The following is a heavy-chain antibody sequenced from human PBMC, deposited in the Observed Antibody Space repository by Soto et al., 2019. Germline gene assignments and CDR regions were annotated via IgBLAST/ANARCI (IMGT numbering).Heavy chain of an antibody. Sequence: GESLKISCKGSGYSFTSYWIGWVRQMPGKGLEWMGIIYPGDSDTRYSPSFQGRFTISRDDSKNTLYLQMSSLRAEDTAVYYCAKNGGSSWFPYYFDHWGQGALVTVSS. D-gene: IGHD6-13*01. J-gene: IGHJ4*02. CDR3: AKNGGSSWFPYYFDH. V-gene: IGHV5-51*01. CDR1: GYSFTSYW. CDR2: IYPGDSDT.